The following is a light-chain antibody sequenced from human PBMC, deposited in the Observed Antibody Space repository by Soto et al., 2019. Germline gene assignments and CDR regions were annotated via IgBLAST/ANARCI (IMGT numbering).Light chain of an antibody. V-gene: IGKV3-11*01. CDR3: QQRSNWPPLT. CDR2: DAS. Sequence: ESVLTQSPATLSLSPGERDTLSCRASQSVSSYLAWYQQKPGQAPSLLIYDASNRATGIPARFSGSGYGTDFTLTISSLEPEDCAVYYCQQRSNWPPLTFGGGTKVEIK. CDR1: QSVSSY. J-gene: IGKJ4*02.